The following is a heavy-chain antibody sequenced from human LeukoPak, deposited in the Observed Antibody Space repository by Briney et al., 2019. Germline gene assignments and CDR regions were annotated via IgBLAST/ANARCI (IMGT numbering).Heavy chain of an antibody. V-gene: IGHV3-72*01. Sequence: PGGSLRLSCAASGFTFSDHYMDWVRQAPGKGLEWVGRSRNKAKSYTTEYAASVKGRFTISRDDSKNFLYLQMNSLKTEDTAVYYRARVFSSGYYFDYWGQGTLVTVSS. CDR3: ARVFSSGYYFDY. CDR1: GFTFSDHY. CDR2: SRNKAKSYTT. J-gene: IGHJ4*02. D-gene: IGHD6-19*01.